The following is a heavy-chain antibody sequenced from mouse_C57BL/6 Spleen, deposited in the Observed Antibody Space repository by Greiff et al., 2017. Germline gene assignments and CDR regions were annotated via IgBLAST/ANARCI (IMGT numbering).Heavy chain of an antibody. Sequence: VQLQQSGPELVKPGASVKISCKASGYSFTGYYMNWVKQSPEKGLEWIGEINPSTGGTTYNQKFKAMATLTVDKSSSTAYMQLKSLTSEDSAVYYWARKDYYAMDYWGQGTSVTVSS. V-gene: IGHV1-42*01. CDR2: INPSTGGT. J-gene: IGHJ4*01. CDR3: ARKDYYAMDY. CDR1: GYSFTGYY.